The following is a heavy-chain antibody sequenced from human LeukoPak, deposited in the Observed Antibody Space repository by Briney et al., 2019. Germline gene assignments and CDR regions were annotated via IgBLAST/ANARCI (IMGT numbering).Heavy chain of an antibody. CDR3: ARGSGIAAAGEENFDY. CDR1: GFTFSSYE. J-gene: IGHJ4*02. CDR2: ISSSGSTI. V-gene: IGHV3-48*03. D-gene: IGHD6-13*01. Sequence: GGSLRLSCAASGFTFSSYEMNWVRQAPGKGLEWVSYISSSGSTIYYADSVKGQFTISRDNAKNSLYLQMNSLRAEDTAVYYCARGSGIAAAGEENFDYWGQGTLVTVSS.